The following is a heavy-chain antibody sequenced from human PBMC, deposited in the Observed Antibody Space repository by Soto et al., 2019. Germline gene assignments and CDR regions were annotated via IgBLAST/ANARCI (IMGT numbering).Heavy chain of an antibody. Sequence: QVQLQESGPGPVKPSETLSLTCTVSGGSISNYYWSWIRQPPGKGLEWIGYIYYSGSTNYNPSLKVRVNRSIDTSKNQSALKLSSVTAADTAVYYCAGGSSGWSSFDFWGQGTLVTVSS. D-gene: IGHD6-19*01. CDR3: AGGSSGWSSFDF. CDR1: GGSISNYY. J-gene: IGHJ4*02. V-gene: IGHV4-59*01. CDR2: IYYSGST.